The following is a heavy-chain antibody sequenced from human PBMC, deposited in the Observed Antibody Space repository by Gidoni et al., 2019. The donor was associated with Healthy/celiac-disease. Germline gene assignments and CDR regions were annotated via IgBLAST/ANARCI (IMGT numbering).Heavy chain of an antibody. D-gene: IGHD1-26*01. CDR3: AREGYSGSYYVRAERHYGWVDY. CDR1: GFTFRSYW. J-gene: IGHJ4*02. Sequence: EVQLVESVGGLVQPGGSLRLSCAAYGFTFRSYWMSWVRQAPGKGLEWVANIKQDGSEKDYVDSVKGRFTISRDNAKNSLYLQMNSLRAEDSAVYYCAREGYSGSYYVRAERHYGWVDYWGQGTLVTVSS. V-gene: IGHV3-7*03. CDR2: IKQDGSEK.